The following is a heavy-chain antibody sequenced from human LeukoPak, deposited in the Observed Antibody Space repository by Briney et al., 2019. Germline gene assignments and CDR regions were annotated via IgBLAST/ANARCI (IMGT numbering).Heavy chain of an antibody. CDR3: ARVGTNWGSDY. D-gene: IGHD7-27*01. CDR1: GGSVSTYY. CDR2: VSHSGNT. J-gene: IGHJ4*02. V-gene: IGHV4-59*02. Sequence: SETLSLTCTVSGGSVSTYYWSWIRQPPGKELEWIGYVSHSGNTNCNPSLKSRVTMSLDTSKNHFSLNLSSVTAADTAVYFCARVGTNWGSDYWGQGTLVTVSS.